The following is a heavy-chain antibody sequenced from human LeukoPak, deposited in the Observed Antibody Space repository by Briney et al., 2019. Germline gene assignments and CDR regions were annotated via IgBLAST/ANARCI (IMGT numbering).Heavy chain of an antibody. CDR3: ARSGSYATSLAFDT. Sequence: KPSETLSLTCTVSGGSISSSSYYWGWIRQPPGKGLEWIGYIYYSGSTNYNPSLKSRVTISVDTSKNQFSLKLSSVTAADTAVYYCARSGSYATSLAFDTWGQGTMVTVSS. CDR1: GGSISSSSYY. CDR2: IYYSGST. V-gene: IGHV4-61*05. J-gene: IGHJ3*02. D-gene: IGHD1-26*01.